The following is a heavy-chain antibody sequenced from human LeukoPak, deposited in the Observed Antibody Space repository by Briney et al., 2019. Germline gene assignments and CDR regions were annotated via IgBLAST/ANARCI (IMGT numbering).Heavy chain of an antibody. CDR3: ATPDFWSGYAESNAFDI. V-gene: IGHV1-24*01. D-gene: IGHD3-3*01. CDR1: GYTLTELS. Sequence: GASVKVSCKVSGYTLTELSIQWVRQAPGKGLEWMGGFDPEDGETIYAQKFQGRVTMTEDTSTDTDYMELSSLRSEDTAVYYCATPDFWSGYAESNAFDIWGQGTLVTVSS. J-gene: IGHJ3*02. CDR2: FDPEDGET.